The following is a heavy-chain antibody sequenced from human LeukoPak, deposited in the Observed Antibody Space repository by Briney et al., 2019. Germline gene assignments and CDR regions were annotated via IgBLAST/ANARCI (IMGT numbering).Heavy chain of an antibody. Sequence: PSETLSLTCAVSGGSISSGGYSWSWIRQPPGKGLEWIGEINHSGSTNYNPSLKSRVTISVDTSKNQFSLKLSSVTAADTAVYYCARTGYSSGWYPTGPKYFDYWGQGTLVTVSS. CDR1: GGSISSGGYS. D-gene: IGHD6-19*01. CDR3: ARTGYSSGWYPTGPKYFDY. CDR2: INHSGST. V-gene: IGHV4-34*01. J-gene: IGHJ4*02.